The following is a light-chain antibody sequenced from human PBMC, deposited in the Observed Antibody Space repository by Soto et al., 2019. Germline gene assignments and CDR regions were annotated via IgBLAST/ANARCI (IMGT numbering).Light chain of an antibody. J-gene: IGKJ4*01. CDR2: GAS. CDR3: KQYGSSPFT. CDR1: QSVSSSY. V-gene: IGKV3-20*01. Sequence: EIVLTQSPGTLSLSPGERATLSCRASQSVSSSYLGWYQQKPGQAPRLLIYGASSRATGIPDRFSGSGSGTDFILTISRLEPEDFAVYYCKQYGSSPFTFGGGTKVDIK.